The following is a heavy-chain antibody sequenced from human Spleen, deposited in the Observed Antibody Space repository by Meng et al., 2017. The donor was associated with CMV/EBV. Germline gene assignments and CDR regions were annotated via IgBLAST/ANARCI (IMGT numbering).Heavy chain of an antibody. V-gene: IGHV4-39*01. D-gene: IGHD3-10*01. J-gene: IGHJ4*02. CDR3: ARGGFYGSGSQYFDY. CDR1: SFLRRSCY. Sequence: SFLRRSCYWGWVRQPPGKGLEWVGHIFSSGTTYYNASLRGRVTISVDTSKNQFSLRLASVTAADTAVYYCARGGFYGSGSQYFDYLAQGTLVTVSS. CDR2: IFSSGTT.